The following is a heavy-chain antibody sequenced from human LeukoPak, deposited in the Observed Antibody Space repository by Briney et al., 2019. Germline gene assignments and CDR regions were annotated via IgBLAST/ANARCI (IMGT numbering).Heavy chain of an antibody. CDR3: ARAADSSGYYDY. V-gene: IGHV3-7*01. D-gene: IGHD3-22*01. J-gene: IGHJ4*02. CDR2: IKLDGSEK. CDR1: GFTFGKYW. Sequence: GGSLRLSCVASGFTFGKYWMSWVRQAPGKGLEWVANIKLDGSEKNYVDSVKGRFTISRDNTKNSLYLQMNSLRAEDTAVYYCARAADSSGYYDYWGQGTLVTVSS.